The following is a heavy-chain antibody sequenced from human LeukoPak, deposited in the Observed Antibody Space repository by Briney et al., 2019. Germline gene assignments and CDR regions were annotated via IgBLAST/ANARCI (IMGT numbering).Heavy chain of an antibody. CDR3: ARDALLDYGDYPPHFDY. J-gene: IGHJ4*02. Sequence: GGSLRLSCAASGFTFSSYSMNWVRQAPGKGLEWVSSISSSSSYIYYADSVKGRFTISRDNAKNSLYLQMNSLRAEDTAVYYCARDALLDYGDYPPHFDYWGQGTLVTVSS. D-gene: IGHD4-17*01. V-gene: IGHV3-21*01. CDR1: GFTFSSYS. CDR2: ISSSSSYI.